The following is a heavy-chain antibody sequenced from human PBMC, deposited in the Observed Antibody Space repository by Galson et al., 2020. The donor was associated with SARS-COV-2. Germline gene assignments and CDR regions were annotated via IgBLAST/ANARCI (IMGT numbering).Heavy chain of an antibody. J-gene: IGHJ4*02. Sequence: KISCKASGGTFSSYAISWVRQAPGQGLEWMGGIIPIFGTANYAQKFQGRVTITADESTSTAYMELSSLRSEDTAVYYCASDYGDYPLGYWGQGTLVTVSS. V-gene: IGHV1-69*01. D-gene: IGHD4-17*01. CDR2: IIPIFGTA. CDR3: ASDYGDYPLGY. CDR1: GGTFSSYA.